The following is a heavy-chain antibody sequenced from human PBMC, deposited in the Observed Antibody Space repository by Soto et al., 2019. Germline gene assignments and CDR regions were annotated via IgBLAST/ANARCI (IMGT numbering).Heavy chain of an antibody. CDR1: GFTFSSYS. J-gene: IGHJ5*02. V-gene: IGHV3-21*01. CDR2: ISSRSSYI. CDR3: ARDLYDILACYYKGRWFDP. Sequence: EVQLVESGGGLVKPGGSLRLSCAASGFTFSSYSMNWVRQAPGKGLEWVSSISSRSSYIYYADSVKGRFTISRDNAKNSLYLQMNGVRDEDTAVYYCARDLYDILACYYKGRWFDPWGQGTLVTVSS. D-gene: IGHD3-9*01.